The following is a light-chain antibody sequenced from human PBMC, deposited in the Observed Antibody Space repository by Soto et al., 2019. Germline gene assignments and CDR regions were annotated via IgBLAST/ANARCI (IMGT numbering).Light chain of an antibody. J-gene: IGKJ2*01. CDR3: QQYHSYSYT. CDR2: KAS. Sequence: DIQMTQSPSTLSASVGDRVTITCRASQSVSSWLAWYQQKPGKAPNLLIFKASNLENGVPSRCSGSGSGTEFTLTISSLQPDDFATYYCQQYHSYSYTFGQGTKLEI. CDR1: QSVSSW. V-gene: IGKV1-5*03.